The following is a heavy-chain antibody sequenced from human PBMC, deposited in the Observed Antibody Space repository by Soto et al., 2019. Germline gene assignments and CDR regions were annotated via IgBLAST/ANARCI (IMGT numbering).Heavy chain of an antibody. V-gene: IGHV4-30-2*01. CDR3: ARVPDY. CDR1: GGSISNLGYC. J-gene: IGHJ4*01. CDR2: IYHSGRT. Sequence: SQTLSLTWTVSGGSISNLGYCWSWIRQPPGKGLEWIGYIYHSGRTFYNSSLKSRVTISVDRSKNQFSLTLSSVTAADAAVYYCARVPDYLRNGSLVTVSS.